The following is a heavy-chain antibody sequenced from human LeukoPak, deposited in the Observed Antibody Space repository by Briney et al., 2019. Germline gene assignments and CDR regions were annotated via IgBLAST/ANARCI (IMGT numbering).Heavy chain of an antibody. CDR2: LSNSGNT. CDR1: GGSLSSRSHY. D-gene: IGHD1-1*01. CDR3: VRWTAGTTEDS. J-gene: IGHJ4*02. Sequence: PSETLSLTCTVFGGSLSSRSHYWGWIRQPPGQGLEWIGSLSNSGNTYYNPSLKSRVTISVDTSKNEFSLKLSSVTAADTAVYYCVRWTAGTTEDSWGQGTLVTVSS. V-gene: IGHV4-39*01.